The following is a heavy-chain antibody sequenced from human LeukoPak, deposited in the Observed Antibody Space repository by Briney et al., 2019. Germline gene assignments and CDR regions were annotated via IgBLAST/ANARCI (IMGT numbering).Heavy chain of an antibody. CDR2: IYYSGST. V-gene: IGHV4-31*03. CDR1: GGSISSGGYY. Sequence: SETLSLTCTVSGGSISSGGYYWSWIRQHPGKGLEWIGYIYYSGSTYYNPSLKSRVTISVDTSKNQFSLKLSSVTAADTAVYYRARGATIFGVVATNWFDPWGQGTLVTASS. CDR3: ARGATIFGVVATNWFDP. J-gene: IGHJ5*02. D-gene: IGHD3-3*01.